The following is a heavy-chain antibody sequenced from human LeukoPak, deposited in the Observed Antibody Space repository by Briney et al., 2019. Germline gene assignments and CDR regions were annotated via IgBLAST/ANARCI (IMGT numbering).Heavy chain of an antibody. V-gene: IGHV3-23*01. D-gene: IGHD6-13*01. CDR3: AKSPPLLTAAAGTGPFEY. CDR1: GFTFSSYA. CDR2: ISGSGGST. Sequence: PGGSLRLSCAASGFTFSSYAMSWVRQAPGKGLEWVSAISGSGGSTYYADSVKGRFTISRDNSKNTLYLQMNSLRAEDTAVYYCAKSPPLLTAAAGTGPFEYWGQGTLVTVSS. J-gene: IGHJ4*02.